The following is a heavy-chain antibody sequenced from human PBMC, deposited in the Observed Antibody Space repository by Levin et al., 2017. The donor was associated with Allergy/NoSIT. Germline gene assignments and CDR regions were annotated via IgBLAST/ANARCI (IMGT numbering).Heavy chain of an antibody. CDR2: MSNDGSYK. J-gene: IGHJ4*02. V-gene: IGHV3-30*03. CDR3: AAYVRGYGYY. Sequence: GGSLRLSCAASGFVFSDSNYGMHWVRQAPGKGLEWVAVMSNDGSYKDYTDSVKGRFTISRDDSKNILYLQMNSLRPEDTAVYYCAAYVRGYGYYWGQGTLVTVSS. CDR1: GFVFSDSNYG. D-gene: IGHD5-12*01.